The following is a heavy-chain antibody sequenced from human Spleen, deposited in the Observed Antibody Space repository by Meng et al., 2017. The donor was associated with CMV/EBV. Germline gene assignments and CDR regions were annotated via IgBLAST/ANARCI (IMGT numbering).Heavy chain of an antibody. D-gene: IGHD1-20*01. CDR1: GFTFSRYA. CDR3: AKDLKLNWNDVVGAFDI. CDR2: INWNSGSI. Sequence: SLKISCAASGFTFSRYAMSWVRQAPGKGLEWVSGINWNSGSIGYADSVKGRFTISRDNAKNSLYLQMNSLRTEDTALYYCAKDLKLNWNDVVGAFDIWGQGTMVTVSS. J-gene: IGHJ3*02. V-gene: IGHV3-9*01.